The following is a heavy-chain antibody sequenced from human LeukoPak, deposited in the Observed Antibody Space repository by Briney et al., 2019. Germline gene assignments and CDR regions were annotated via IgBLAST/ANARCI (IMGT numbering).Heavy chain of an antibody. CDR3: AKVSGLWFGETDNWFDP. J-gene: IGHJ5*02. D-gene: IGHD3-10*01. Sequence: GGTLRLSCAASGFTFSSYGMSWVRQAPGKGLEWVSAISGSGGSTYYADSVKGRFTIYRDNSKNTLYLQMNSLRAEDTAVYYCAKVSGLWFGETDNWFDPWGQGTLVTVSS. V-gene: IGHV3-23*01. CDR1: GFTFSSYG. CDR2: ISGSGGST.